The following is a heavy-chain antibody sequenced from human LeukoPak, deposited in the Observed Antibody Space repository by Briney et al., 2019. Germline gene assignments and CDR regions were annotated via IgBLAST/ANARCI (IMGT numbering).Heavy chain of an antibody. Sequence: PGGSLRLSCAASGFTFSSYSMSWVRQAPGKGLEWVSSISSSSSYIYYADSVRGRFTMSRDNSKNTLYVQMHSLRAEDTAVYYCAKISDGRGVTPWGQGTLVTVSS. CDR3: AKISDGRGVTP. CDR2: ISSSSSYI. J-gene: IGHJ5*02. V-gene: IGHV3-21*04. CDR1: GFTFSSYS. D-gene: IGHD2-8*01.